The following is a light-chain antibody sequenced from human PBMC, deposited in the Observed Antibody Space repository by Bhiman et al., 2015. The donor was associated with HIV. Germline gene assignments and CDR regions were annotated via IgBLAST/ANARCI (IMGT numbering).Light chain of an antibody. CDR2: ENN. Sequence: QSVLTQPPSVSAAPGQKVTISCSGSSSNIGNNYVSWYQQLPRTAPKLLIYENNKRPSGIPDRFSGSKSATSATLGITGLQTGDEADYYCGTWDSSLSAGVFGGGTKLTVL. J-gene: IGLJ3*02. CDR3: GTWDSSLSAGV. CDR1: SSNIGNNY. V-gene: IGLV1-51*02.